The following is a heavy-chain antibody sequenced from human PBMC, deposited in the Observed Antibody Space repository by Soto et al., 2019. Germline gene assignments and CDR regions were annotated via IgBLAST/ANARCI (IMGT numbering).Heavy chain of an antibody. CDR3: IKDISIEGLYCTSSRCYFDY. CDR1: GFTFDDYA. CDR2: ISWNSGKI. D-gene: IGHD2-2*01. Sequence: EVHLVESGGGLVQPGRSLRLSCAASGFTFDDYAMHWVRQAPGKGLEWVSGISWNSGKIAYADSVKGRYTISRDNAKNSLYLQMDSLRPEDTALYFCIKDISIEGLYCTSSRCYFDYWGQGTLVTVSS. J-gene: IGHJ4*02. V-gene: IGHV3-9*01.